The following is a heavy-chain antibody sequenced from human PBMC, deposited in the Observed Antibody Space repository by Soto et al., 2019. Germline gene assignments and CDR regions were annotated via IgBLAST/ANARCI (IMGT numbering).Heavy chain of an antibody. Sequence: SETLSLTCAVYGGSFSGYYWSWIRQPPGKGLEWIGEINHSGSTNYNPSLKSRVTISVDTSKNQFSLKLSSVTAADTAVYYCARAFSYYYYYMDVWGKGTTVTVSS. CDR3: ARAFSYYYYYMDV. D-gene: IGHD3-3*02. J-gene: IGHJ6*03. V-gene: IGHV4-34*01. CDR2: INHSGST. CDR1: GGSFSGYY.